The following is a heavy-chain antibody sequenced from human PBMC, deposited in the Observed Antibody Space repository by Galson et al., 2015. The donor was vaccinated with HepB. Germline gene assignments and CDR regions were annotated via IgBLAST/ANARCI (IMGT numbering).Heavy chain of an antibody. Sequence: SLRLSCAASGFTFSSYSMNWVRQAPGKGLEWVSSISSSSSYIYYADSVKGRFTISRDNAKNSLYLQMNSLRAEDTAVYYCARGPPYGDSVWFDPWGQGTLVTVSS. V-gene: IGHV3-21*01. CDR3: ARGPPYGDSVWFDP. CDR1: GFTFSSYS. CDR2: ISSSSSYI. J-gene: IGHJ5*02. D-gene: IGHD4-17*01.